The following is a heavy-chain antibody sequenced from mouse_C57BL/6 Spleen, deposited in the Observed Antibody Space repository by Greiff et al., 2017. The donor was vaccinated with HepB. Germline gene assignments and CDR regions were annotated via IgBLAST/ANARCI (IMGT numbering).Heavy chain of an antibody. Sequence: EVHLVESGGGLVKPGGSLKLSCAASGFTFSDYGMHWVRQAPEKGLEWVAYISSGSSTIYYADTVKGRFTISRDNAKNTLFLQMTSLRSEDTAMYYCARRNLVEGVDYWGQGTTLTVSS. J-gene: IGHJ2*01. CDR1: GFTFSDYG. CDR2: ISSGSSTI. D-gene: IGHD1-1*01. V-gene: IGHV5-17*01. CDR3: ARRNLVEGVDY.